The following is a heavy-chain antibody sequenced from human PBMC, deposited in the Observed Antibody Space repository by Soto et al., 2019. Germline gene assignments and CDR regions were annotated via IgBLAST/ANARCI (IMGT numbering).Heavy chain of an antibody. D-gene: IGHD2-15*01. J-gene: IGHJ6*02. CDR1: GFTFTSSA. Sequence: SVKVSCKASGFTFTSSAVQWVRQARGQRLEWIGWIVVGSGNTNYAQKFQERVTITRDMSTSTAYMELSSLRSEDTAVYYCAVWKGFFTCSGGSCYSNYYYYGRDVWGQGTTVTVSS. CDR2: IVVGSGNT. CDR3: AVWKGFFTCSGGSCYSNYYYYGRDV. V-gene: IGHV1-58*01.